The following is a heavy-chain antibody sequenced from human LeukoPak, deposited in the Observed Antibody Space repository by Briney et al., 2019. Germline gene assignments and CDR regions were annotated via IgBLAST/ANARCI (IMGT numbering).Heavy chain of an antibody. CDR2: TYSSSKWYN. Sequence: SQTLSLTCAISGDSVSSNSASWSWIRQPPSKGLEWIGRTYSSSKWYNDYAVYVKSRITINPDTTKNQLTLQSSSVTAADTSDYYCGREINSRGVIHWFDPWGQGTLFTVSS. J-gene: IGHJ5*02. D-gene: IGHD3-10*01. CDR1: GDSVSSNSAS. V-gene: IGHV6-1*01. CDR3: GREINSRGVIHWFDP.